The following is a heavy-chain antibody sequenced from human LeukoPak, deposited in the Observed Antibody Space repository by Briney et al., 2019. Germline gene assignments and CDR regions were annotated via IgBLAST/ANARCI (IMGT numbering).Heavy chain of an antibody. Sequence: GASVKVSCKASGYTFTSYGISWVRQAPGQGLEWMGWISAYNGNTNYAQKLQGRVTMTTDTSTSTAYMELRSLRSDDTAVYYCARVGSSGWYSEVGFDYWGQGTLVTVSS. CDR2: ISAYNGNT. J-gene: IGHJ4*02. D-gene: IGHD6-19*01. V-gene: IGHV1-18*01. CDR1: GYTFTSYG. CDR3: ARVGSSGWYSEVGFDY.